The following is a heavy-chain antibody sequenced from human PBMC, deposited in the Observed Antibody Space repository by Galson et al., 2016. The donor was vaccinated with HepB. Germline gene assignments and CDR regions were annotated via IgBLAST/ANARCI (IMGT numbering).Heavy chain of an antibody. CDR1: GFTFSDHY. J-gene: IGHJ4*02. CDR2: DSMDGRGK. V-gene: IGHV3-30*18. CDR3: AKRHEYCPPVGCSVDY. Sequence: SLRLSCAASGFTFSDHYMSWVRQAPGKGLEWVAADSMDGRGKFYSDSVKGRFTISRDNSNNMLFLQMDSLRPDDTAVYYCAKRHEYCPPVGCSVDYWGQGTLVSVSS. D-gene: IGHD2/OR15-2a*01.